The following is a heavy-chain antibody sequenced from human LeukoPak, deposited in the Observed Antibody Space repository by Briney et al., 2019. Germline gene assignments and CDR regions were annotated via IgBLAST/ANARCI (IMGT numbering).Heavy chain of an antibody. V-gene: IGHV1-18*01. CDR3: ARYDYYGSDDLDY. J-gene: IGHJ4*02. D-gene: IGHD3-10*01. CDR2: ISAYNGNT. CDR1: GYTFTSYG. Sequence: GASVKVSCKASGYTFTSYGISWVRQAPGQGLEWMGWISAYNGNTNYAQKFQGRVTMTRNTSISTAYMELSSLRSEDTAVYYCARYDYYGSDDLDYWGQGTLVTVSS.